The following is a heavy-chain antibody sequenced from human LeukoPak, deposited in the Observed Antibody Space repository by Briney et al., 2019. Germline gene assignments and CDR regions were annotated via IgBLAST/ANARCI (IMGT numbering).Heavy chain of an antibody. CDR1: GGSLITANFF. D-gene: IGHD2-15*01. CDR3: AREKGGFSGYPFDY. CDR2: VYYSGKT. Sequence: SETLSLTCAVSGGSLITANFFWGWIRQPPGKGLEWIGSVYYSGKTYYNPSLKSRVTISVERSKNQFSLKLGSVTAADTAVYYCAREKGGFSGYPFDYWGQGTLVIVSS. J-gene: IGHJ4*02. V-gene: IGHV4-39*07.